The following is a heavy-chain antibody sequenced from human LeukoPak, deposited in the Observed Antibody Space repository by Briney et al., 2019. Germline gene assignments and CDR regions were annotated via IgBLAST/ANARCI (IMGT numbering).Heavy chain of an antibody. D-gene: IGHD6-6*01. Sequence: GGSLRLSCAASGFTFSSYGMSWVRQAPGKWLEWVSAISGSGGSTYYADSVKGRFTISRDNSKNTLYLQMNSLRAEDTALYYCARGYSSSLLFDYWGQGTLVTVSS. CDR3: ARGYSSSLLFDY. CDR2: ISGSGGST. J-gene: IGHJ4*02. CDR1: GFTFSSYG. V-gene: IGHV3-23*01.